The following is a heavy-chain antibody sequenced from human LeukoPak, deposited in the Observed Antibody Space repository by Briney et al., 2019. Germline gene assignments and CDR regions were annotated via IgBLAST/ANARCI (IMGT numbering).Heavy chain of an antibody. CDR3: ARVLHRRNYDSSVYYGY. CDR1: GFTFSSYS. J-gene: IGHJ4*02. CDR2: IREDGSEK. V-gene: IGHV3-7*04. D-gene: IGHD3-22*01. Sequence: PGGSLRLSCAASGFTFSSYSMNWVRQAPGKGLEWVASIREDGSEKTPVDSVKGRFTISRDNAKNSLYLQMNSLRAEDTAVYYCARVLHRRNYDSSVYYGYWGQGTLVTVSS.